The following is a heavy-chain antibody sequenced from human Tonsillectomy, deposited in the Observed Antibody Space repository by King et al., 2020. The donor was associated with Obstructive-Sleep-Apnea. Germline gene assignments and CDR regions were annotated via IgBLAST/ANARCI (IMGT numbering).Heavy chain of an antibody. CDR1: GGSISSGGYS. V-gene: IGHV4-30-2*01. CDR3: ARNVDTAMVAAFDI. D-gene: IGHD5-18*01. Sequence: QLQESGSGLVKPSQTLSLTCAVSGGSISSGGYSWSWIRQPPGKGLEWIGYIYHSGSTYYNPSLKSRVTISVDRSKNQFSLKLSSVTAADTAVYYCARNVDTAMVAAFDIWGQGTMVTVSS. J-gene: IGHJ3*02. CDR2: IYHSGST.